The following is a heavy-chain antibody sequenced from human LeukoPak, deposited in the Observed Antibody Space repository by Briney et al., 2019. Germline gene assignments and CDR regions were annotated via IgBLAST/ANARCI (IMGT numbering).Heavy chain of an antibody. D-gene: IGHD1-26*01. CDR3: AKRPFSEEPFDP. CDR1: GFTFSSYG. J-gene: IGHJ5*02. Sequence: GGSLRLSCAASGFTFSSYGMHWVRQAPGKGLEWVAFIRYDGSNKYYADSVKGRFTISRDNSKNTLYLQMNSLRAEDTAVYYCAKRPFSEEPFDPWGQGTLVTVSS. V-gene: IGHV3-30*02. CDR2: IRYDGSNK.